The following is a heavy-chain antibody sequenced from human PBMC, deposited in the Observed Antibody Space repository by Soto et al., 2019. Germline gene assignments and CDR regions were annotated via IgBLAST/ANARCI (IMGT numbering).Heavy chain of an antibody. V-gene: IGHV1-69*13. J-gene: IGHJ3*02. Sequence: SVKVSCKASGGTFSSYAISWVRQAPGQGLEWMGGIIPIFGTANYAQKFQGRVTITADESTSTAYMELSSLRSEDTAVYYCAREVSAYGDYGRDFDIWGQGTMVTVSS. CDR3: AREVSAYGDYGRDFDI. CDR2: IIPIFGTA. D-gene: IGHD4-17*01. CDR1: GGTFSSYA.